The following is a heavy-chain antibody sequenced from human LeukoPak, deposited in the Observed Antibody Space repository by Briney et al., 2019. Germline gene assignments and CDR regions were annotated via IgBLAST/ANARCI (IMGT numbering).Heavy chain of an antibody. CDR1: GGSISSYY. D-gene: IGHD4-11*01. CDR2: IYTSGST. Sequence: SETLSLTCTVSGGSISSYYWSWIRQPAGKGLEWIGRIYTSGSTNYNPSLKSRVIMSVDTSKNQFSLKLTSVTAADTAVYYCASSRGYSNYYFDYWGQGTLVTVSS. CDR3: ASSRGYSNYYFDY. V-gene: IGHV4-4*07. J-gene: IGHJ4*02.